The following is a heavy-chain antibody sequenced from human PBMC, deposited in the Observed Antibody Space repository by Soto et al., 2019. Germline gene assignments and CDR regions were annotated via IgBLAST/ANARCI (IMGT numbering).Heavy chain of an antibody. CDR1: GGTFKNNG. D-gene: IGHD5-12*01. V-gene: IGHV1-69*01. Sequence: QVQLVQSGAEVKKPGSSVKVACRAPGGTFKNNGISWVRQAPGQGLEWVGGIIPVFGTTKYAQSFQGRLTITADDATSTAYMELSSLRSDDTAVYFCARENGVAVGTILYYFDHWGQGTQVTVSS. J-gene: IGHJ4*02. CDR3: ARENGVAVGTILYYFDH. CDR2: IIPVFGTT.